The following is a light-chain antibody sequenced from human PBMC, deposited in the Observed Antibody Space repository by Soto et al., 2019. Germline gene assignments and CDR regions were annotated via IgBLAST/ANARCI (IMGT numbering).Light chain of an antibody. Sequence: DIVMTQSPDSLAVSLGERATINCKSSQSVLHSSDNKNYLAWYQQKPGQPPNLLISCASTRESGVPDRFSGSGSGTDFNITINSLQAEDVAVYYCQQFYFFPITFGQGTRLEIK. CDR3: QQFYFFPIT. V-gene: IGKV4-1*01. CDR1: QSVLHSSDNKNY. J-gene: IGKJ5*01. CDR2: CAS.